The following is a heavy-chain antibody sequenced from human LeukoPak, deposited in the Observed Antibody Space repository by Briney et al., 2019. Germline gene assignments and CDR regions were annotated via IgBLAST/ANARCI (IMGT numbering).Heavy chain of an antibody. V-gene: IGHV4-31*03. J-gene: IGHJ6*03. CDR2: IYYSGST. CDR3: ARDRGGGYYDSRRYYYYMDV. Sequence: SETLSLTCTVSGGSISSGGYYWSWIRQHPGKGLGWIGYIYYSGSTYYNPSLKSRVTISVDTSKNQFSLKLSSVTAADTAVYYCARDRGGGYYDSRRYYYYMDVWGKGTTVTVS. D-gene: IGHD3-22*01. CDR1: GGSISSGGYY.